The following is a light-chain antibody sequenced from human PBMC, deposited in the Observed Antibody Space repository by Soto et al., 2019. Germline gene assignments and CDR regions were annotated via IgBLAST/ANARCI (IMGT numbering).Light chain of an antibody. CDR1: SSDVGAYSY. CDR2: GVS. J-gene: IGLJ3*02. CDR3: SSYTGSSTRWV. V-gene: IGLV2-14*01. Sequence: QSALTQPASVSGSPGQSITISCTGTSSDVGAYSYVSWYQQHPGKAPKLMIYGVSNRPSGVSYRFSGSKSGNTASLTISGLQAEDEADYYCSSYTGSSTRWVFGGGTQLTVL.